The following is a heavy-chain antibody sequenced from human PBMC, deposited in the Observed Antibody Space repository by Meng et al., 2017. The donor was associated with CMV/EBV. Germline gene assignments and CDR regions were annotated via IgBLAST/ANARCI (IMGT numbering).Heavy chain of an antibody. CDR1: GFVFSRYG. D-gene: IGHD5-12*01. CDR2: TRYDASKK. J-gene: IGHJ3*02. Sequence: GESLKISCAASGFVFSRYGMHWVRQAPGNGLEWVAFTRYDASKKYYVDSVKGRFTISRDNSKNTLYLQMNSLRAEDTAVYHCAKDWGRYSGHGDAFDIWGQGTMVTVSS. CDR3: AKDWGRYSGHGDAFDI. V-gene: IGHV3-30*02.